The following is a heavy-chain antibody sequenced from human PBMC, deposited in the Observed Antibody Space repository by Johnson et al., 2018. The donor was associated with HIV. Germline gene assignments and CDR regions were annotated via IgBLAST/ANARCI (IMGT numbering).Heavy chain of an antibody. CDR2: ISGSGGST. J-gene: IGHJ3*02. D-gene: IGHD1-14*01. V-gene: IGHV3-23*04. CDR1: GFTFSSYA. Sequence: VQLVESGGGVVQPGRSLRLSCAASGFTFSSYAMHWVRQAPGKGLEWVSAISGSGGSTYYAASVKGRFTISRDNSKNKLYLQMNSLRAEDTAVYYCAKAPNPGGDAFDIWGQGTMVTVSS. CDR3: AKAPNPGGDAFDI.